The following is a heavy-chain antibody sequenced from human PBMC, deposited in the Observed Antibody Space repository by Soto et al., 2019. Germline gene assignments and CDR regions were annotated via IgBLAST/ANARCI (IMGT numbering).Heavy chain of an antibody. CDR2: ISSSSSHI. Sequence: LRLSCAASGFTFSSYSMNWVRQAPGKGLEWVTCISSSSSHIYYLDSVKGRFTISRDNAKNSLYLQMNSLRVEDTAVYYCASMNVVAAENAFDIWGQGTQVTVSS. CDR1: GFTFSSYS. CDR3: ASMNVVAAENAFDI. J-gene: IGHJ4*02. V-gene: IGHV3-21*01. D-gene: IGHD2-21*01.